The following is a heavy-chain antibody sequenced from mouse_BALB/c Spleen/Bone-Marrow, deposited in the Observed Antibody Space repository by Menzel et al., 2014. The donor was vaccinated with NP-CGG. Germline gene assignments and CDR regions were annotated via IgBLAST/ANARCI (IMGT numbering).Heavy chain of an antibody. J-gene: IGHJ1*01. V-gene: IGHV5-15*02. CDR3: ARDYYGSSYWYFDV. CDR2: ISNLAYSI. D-gene: IGHD1-1*01. CDR1: GFTFSDYG. Sequence: EVMLVESGGGLVQPGGSRKLSCAASGFTFSDYGMAWVRQAPGKGPEWVAFISNLAYSIYYADTVTGRFTNSRENAKNTLYLEMSSLRSEDTAMYYCARDYYGSSYWYFDVWGAGTTVTVSS.